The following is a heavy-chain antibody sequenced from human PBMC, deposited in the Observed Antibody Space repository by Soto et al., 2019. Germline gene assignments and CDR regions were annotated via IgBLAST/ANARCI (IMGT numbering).Heavy chain of an antibody. J-gene: IGHJ6*02. CDR2: ISYDGSNK. CDR1: GFTFSSYA. V-gene: IGHV3-30-3*01. Sequence: QVQLVESGGGVVQPGRSLRLSCAASGFTFSSYAMHWVRQAPGKGLEWVAVISYDGSNKYYADSVKGRFIISRDNSKNTLYLQMNSLRAEDTAVYYCAQIGYCSGGSCWSRNYYYYGMDVWGQGTTVTVSS. CDR3: AQIGYCSGGSCWSRNYYYYGMDV. D-gene: IGHD2-15*01.